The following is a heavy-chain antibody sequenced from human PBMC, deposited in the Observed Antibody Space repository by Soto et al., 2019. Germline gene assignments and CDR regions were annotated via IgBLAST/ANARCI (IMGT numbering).Heavy chain of an antibody. CDR3: GRDDKSYCGGECPFDY. CDR1: GYTFTSYG. V-gene: IGHV1-18*01. D-gene: IGHD2-21*01. Sequence: ASVKVSCKASGYTFTSYGMSWVRQAPGQGLEWMGWISGYNGNTNYEQKFWGRVTMTTDTSTSTAYMELRSLRSDDTAVYYCGRDDKSYCGGECPFDYWGQGTQVTVSS. J-gene: IGHJ4*02. CDR2: ISGYNGNT.